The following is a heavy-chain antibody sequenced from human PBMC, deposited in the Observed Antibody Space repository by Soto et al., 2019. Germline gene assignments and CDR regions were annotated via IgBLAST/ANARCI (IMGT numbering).Heavy chain of an antibody. V-gene: IGHV1-69*01. J-gene: IGHJ3*01. D-gene: IGHD3-3*01. CDR2: IIPIFGTA. CDR1: GGTFSSYA. CDR3: ASGRDVLRLLEWLLFAFDF. Sequence: QVQLVQSGAEVKKPGSSVKVSCKASGGTFSSYAISWVRQAPGQGLEWMGGIIPIFGTANYAQKFQGRVTITADESTSTAYMELSSLRSEDTAVYYGASGRDVLRLLEWLLFAFDFWGQGTMVTVSS.